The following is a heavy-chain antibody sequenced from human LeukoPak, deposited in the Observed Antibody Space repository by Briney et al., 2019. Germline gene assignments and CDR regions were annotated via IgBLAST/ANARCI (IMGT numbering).Heavy chain of an antibody. J-gene: IGHJ4*02. CDR3: ARTVRGYYYDSSGYVDY. CDR2: ISYSGNT. V-gene: IGHV4-59*08. Sequence: SETLSLTCTVSGGSISRYYWSWIRQPPGKGLEWIGYISYSGNTNYNPSLKSRVTISVDTSKNQFSLKLSSVTAADTAVYYCARTVRGYYYDSSGYVDYWGQGTLVTVSS. CDR1: GGSISRYY. D-gene: IGHD3-22*01.